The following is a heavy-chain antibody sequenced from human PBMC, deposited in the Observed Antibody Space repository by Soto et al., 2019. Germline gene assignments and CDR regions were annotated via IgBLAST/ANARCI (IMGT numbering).Heavy chain of an antibody. CDR3: ARNFNYYDSSGYYYYYGMDV. D-gene: IGHD3-22*01. V-gene: IGHV4-31*03. J-gene: IGHJ6*02. CDR1: GGSISSGGYY. Sequence: SETLSLTCTVSGGSISSGGYYWSWIRQHPGKGLEWIGYIYYSGSTYYNPSLKSRVTISVDTSKNQFSLKLSSVTAADTAVYYCARNFNYYDSSGYYYYYGMDVWGQGTTVTVSS. CDR2: IYYSGST.